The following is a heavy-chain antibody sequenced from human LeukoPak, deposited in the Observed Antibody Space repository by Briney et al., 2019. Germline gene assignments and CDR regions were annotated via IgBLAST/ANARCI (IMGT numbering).Heavy chain of an antibody. J-gene: IGHJ4*02. Sequence: GGSLRLSCTASGFTVSNTYMSWVRQAPGKGLEWVSIIYSGAETYHSDSVKGRFTISRDNSENTLYLQMNSLRAEDTAVYYCARDSRGARTGYSNYWGQGTLVTVSS. D-gene: IGHD3/OR15-3a*01. CDR3: ARDSRGARTGYSNY. CDR1: GFTVSNTY. V-gene: IGHV3-66*01. CDR2: IYSGAET.